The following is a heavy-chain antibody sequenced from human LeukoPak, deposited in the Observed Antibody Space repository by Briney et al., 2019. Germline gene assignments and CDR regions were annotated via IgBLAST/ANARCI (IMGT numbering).Heavy chain of an antibody. V-gene: IGHV1-18*01. CDR1: GYTFTNYG. J-gene: IGHJ4*02. Sequence: ASVKVSCKASGYTFTNYGITWVRQAPGQGLEWMGWINSNNGNTNYAQKLQGRVTMTTDTSTSTAYMELRSLRSDDTAVYYCARDQGLVSDYWGQGTLVTVSS. D-gene: IGHD3/OR15-3a*01. CDR2: INSNNGNT. CDR3: ARDQGLVSDY.